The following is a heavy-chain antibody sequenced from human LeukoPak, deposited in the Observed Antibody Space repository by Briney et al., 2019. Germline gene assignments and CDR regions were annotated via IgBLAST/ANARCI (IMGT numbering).Heavy chain of an antibody. CDR3: AREGTWAFDI. V-gene: IGHV4-61*02. CDR2: IYTSGST. J-gene: IGHJ3*02. D-gene: IGHD1-1*01. CDR1: GGSISSGSYY. Sequence: PSETLSLTCTVSGGSISSGSYYWSWIRQPAGKGLEWNGRIYTSGSTNYSPSLKSRVTISVDTSKNQFSLKLSSVTAADTAVYYCAREGTWAFDIWGQGTMVTVSS.